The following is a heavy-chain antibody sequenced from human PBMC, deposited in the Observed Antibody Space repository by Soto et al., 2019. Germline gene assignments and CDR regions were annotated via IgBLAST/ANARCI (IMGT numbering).Heavy chain of an antibody. CDR1: GGSFSGYY. CDR3: ARERFLEWFYYYYYGMDV. V-gene: IGHV4-34*01. Sequence: SETLSLTCAVYGGSFSGYYWSWIRQPPGTGLEWIGEINHSGSTNYNPSLTSRVTISVDTSKNQFSLKLSSVTAADTAVYYCARERFLEWFYYYYYGMDVWGQGTTVTVSS. CDR2: INHSGST. J-gene: IGHJ6*02. D-gene: IGHD3-3*01.